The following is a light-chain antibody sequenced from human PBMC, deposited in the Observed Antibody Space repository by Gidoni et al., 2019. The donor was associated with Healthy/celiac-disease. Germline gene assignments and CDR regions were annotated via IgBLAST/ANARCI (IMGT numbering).Light chain of an antibody. CDR1: SSNIGAGYD. J-gene: IGLJ2*01. CDR2: GNS. V-gene: IGLV1-40*01. Sequence: QSVLTQPPSVSGAPGQSVTISCTGSSSNIGAGYDVHWSQQLPGTAPKLLIYGNSNRPSGVPDRFSGSKSGTSASLAITGLQAEDEADYYCQSYDSSLSAVVFGGGTKLTVL. CDR3: QSYDSSLSAVV.